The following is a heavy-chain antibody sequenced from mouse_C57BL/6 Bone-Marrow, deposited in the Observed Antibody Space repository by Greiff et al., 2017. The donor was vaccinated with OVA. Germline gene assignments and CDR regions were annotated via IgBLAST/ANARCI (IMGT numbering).Heavy chain of an antibody. D-gene: IGHD2-3*01. V-gene: IGHV1-50*01. Sequence: VQLQQPGAELVKPGASVKLSCKASGYTFTSYWMQWVKQRPGQGLEWIGEIDPSDSYTNYNQKFKGKATLTVDTSSSTAYMQLSSLTSEDSAVYYCARCYDGYLYWYFDVWGTGTTVTVSS. CDR2: IDPSDSYT. J-gene: IGHJ1*03. CDR3: ARCYDGYLYWYFDV. CDR1: GYTFTSYW.